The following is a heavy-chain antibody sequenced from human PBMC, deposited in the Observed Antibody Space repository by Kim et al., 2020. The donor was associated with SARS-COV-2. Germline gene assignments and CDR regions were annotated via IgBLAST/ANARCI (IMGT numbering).Heavy chain of an antibody. Sequence: SETLSLTCTVSGGSISSYYWSWIRQPPGKGLEWIGYIYYSGSANYNPSLKSRVTISVDTSKNQFSLKLSSVTAADTAVYYCARLAYCGGDCYSYYYYYGMDVWGQGTTVTVSS. CDR2: IYYSGSA. V-gene: IGHV4-59*01. J-gene: IGHJ6*02. CDR3: ARLAYCGGDCYSYYYYYGMDV. D-gene: IGHD2-21*02. CDR1: GGSISSYY.